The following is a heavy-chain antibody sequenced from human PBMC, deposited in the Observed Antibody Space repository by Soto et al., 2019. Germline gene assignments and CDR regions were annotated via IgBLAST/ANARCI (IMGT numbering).Heavy chain of an antibody. CDR2: IIPIFGTA. Sequence: GASVKVSCKASGGTFSSYAISWVRQAPGQGLEWMGGIIPIFGTANYAQKFQGRVTITADESTSTAYMELSSPRSEDTAVYYCARAPSPYYYDSSGYYYHYWGQGTLVTVSS. J-gene: IGHJ4*02. CDR1: GGTFSSYA. D-gene: IGHD3-22*01. CDR3: ARAPSPYYYDSSGYYYHY. V-gene: IGHV1-69*13.